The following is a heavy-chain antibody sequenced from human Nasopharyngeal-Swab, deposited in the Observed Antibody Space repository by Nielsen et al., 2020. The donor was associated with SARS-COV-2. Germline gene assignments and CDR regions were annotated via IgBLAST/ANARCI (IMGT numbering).Heavy chain of an antibody. D-gene: IGHD5-12*01. CDR1: GYRFTSYW. CDR2: LYPRDSDT. V-gene: IGHV5-51*01. J-gene: IGHJ6*02. Sequence: GESLKISCKGSGYRFTSYWIAWVRQMPGKGLEWMGILYPRDSDTRYSPSFQGQVTISADKSISTAYLQWSSLKASDTAMYYCVRPEGVATSFKYYFQYGMDVWGQGTMVTVPS. CDR3: VRPEGVATSFKYYFQYGMDV.